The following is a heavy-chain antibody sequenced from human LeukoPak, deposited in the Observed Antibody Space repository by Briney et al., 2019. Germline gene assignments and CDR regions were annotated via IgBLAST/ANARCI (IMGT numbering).Heavy chain of an antibody. J-gene: IGHJ4*02. CDR1: GYTLTELS. V-gene: IGHV1-24*01. Sequence: ASVTVSCTVSGYTLTELSMHWVRQAPGKGLEWMGGFDPEDGETIYAQKFQGRVTMTEDTSTDTAYMELSSLRSEDTAVYYCATLKDTSGYYSYWGQGTLVTVSS. CDR3: ATLKDTSGYYSY. CDR2: FDPEDGET. D-gene: IGHD3-22*01.